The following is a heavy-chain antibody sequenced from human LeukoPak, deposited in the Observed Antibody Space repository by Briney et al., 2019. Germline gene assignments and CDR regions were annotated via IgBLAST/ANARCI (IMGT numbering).Heavy chain of an antibody. CDR2: ISSSSSYI. Sequence: GGSLRLSCAASGFTFSSYSMNWVRQAPGRELEWVSSISSSSSYIYYADSVKGRFTISRDNAKNSLYLQMNSLRAEDTAVYYCARDVSYDFWSGYAPYYFDYWGQGTLVTVSS. CDR3: ARDVSYDFWSGYAPYYFDY. CDR1: GFTFSSYS. D-gene: IGHD3-3*01. V-gene: IGHV3-21*01. J-gene: IGHJ4*02.